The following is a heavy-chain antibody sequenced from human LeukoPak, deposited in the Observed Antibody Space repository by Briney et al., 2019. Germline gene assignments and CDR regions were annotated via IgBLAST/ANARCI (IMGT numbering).Heavy chain of an antibody. V-gene: IGHV3-23*01. CDR3: AKTLPTFYGSGSYYKNPIDY. CDR1: GFTFSSYG. J-gene: IGHJ4*02. CDR2: ISGSGDST. Sequence: GGTLRLSCAASGFTFSSYGMSWVRQAPGKGLEWVSAISGSGDSTFYADSVKGRFTISRDNSKNTLYMLMNSLRAEDTAVYYCAKTLPTFYGSGSYYKNPIDYWGQGTLVTVSS. D-gene: IGHD3-10*01.